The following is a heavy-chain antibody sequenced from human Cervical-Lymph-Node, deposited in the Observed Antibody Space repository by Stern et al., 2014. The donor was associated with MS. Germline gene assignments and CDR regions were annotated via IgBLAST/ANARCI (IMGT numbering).Heavy chain of an antibody. V-gene: IGHV1-18*01. J-gene: IGHJ4*02. CDR2: IRADSGNT. D-gene: IGHD2-8*01. Sequence: VQLVESGTEVKKPGASVLVSCKASGYTFTTYGITWERQAPGQGLELMGWIRADSGNTKYAQKFQDRVTMTRDTTTGTAYMEVRSLRSEDTAVYYCARDKMHAFDYWGQGTQVTVPS. CDR3: ARDKMHAFDY. CDR1: GYTFTTYG.